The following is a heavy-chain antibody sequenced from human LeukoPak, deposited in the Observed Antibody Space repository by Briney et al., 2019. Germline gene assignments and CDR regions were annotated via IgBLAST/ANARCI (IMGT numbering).Heavy chain of an antibody. D-gene: IGHD3-16*02. CDR2: INHSGST. CDR3: ARGRIAVWGSYRHQLDY. CDR1: GGSFSGYY. Sequence: SETLSLTCAVYGGSFSGYYWGWIRQPPGKGLEWIGEINHSGSTNYNPSLKSRVTISVDTSKNQFSLKLSSVTAADTAVYYCARGRIAVWGSYRHQLDYWGQGTLVTVSS. J-gene: IGHJ4*02. V-gene: IGHV4-34*01.